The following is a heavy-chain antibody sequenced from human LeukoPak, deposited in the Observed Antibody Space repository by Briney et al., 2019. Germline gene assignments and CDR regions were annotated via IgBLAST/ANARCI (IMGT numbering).Heavy chain of an antibody. D-gene: IGHD3-22*01. Sequence: SETLSLTCTVSGGSISSSGYNWGWIRQPPGKGLECIGIMSYSGSTYYNPSLKSRVTMSVDTSKNHFSLKLSSVTAADTAVYYCARQIYYDRSGYFYFNWGQGTLVTVSS. CDR2: MSYSGST. J-gene: IGHJ4*02. CDR3: ARQIYYDRSGYFYFN. V-gene: IGHV4-39*01. CDR1: GGSISSSGYN.